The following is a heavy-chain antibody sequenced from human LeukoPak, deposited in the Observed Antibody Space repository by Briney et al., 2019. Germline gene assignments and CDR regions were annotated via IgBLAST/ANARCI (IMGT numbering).Heavy chain of an antibody. V-gene: IGHV1-2*02. CDR2: INLNSGGT. CDR1: GYTFTGYY. J-gene: IGHJ4*02. D-gene: IGHD3-9*01. CDR3: ARGSTGYYYFDY. Sequence: ASVKVSCKASGYTFTGYYMHWVRQAPGQGLEWMGWINLNSGGTNYAQKFQGRVTMTRYTSISTAYMELSRLRSDDTAVYYCARGSTGYYYFDYWGQGTLVTVSS.